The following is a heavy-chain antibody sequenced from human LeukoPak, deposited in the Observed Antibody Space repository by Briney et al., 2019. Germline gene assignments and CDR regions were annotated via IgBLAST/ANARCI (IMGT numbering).Heavy chain of an antibody. V-gene: IGHV3-48*01. CDR2: ISSSSSTI. CDR1: GFTFSSYS. Sequence: GGSLRLSCAAPGFTFSSYSMNWVRQAPGKGLEWVSYISSSSSTIYYADSVKGRFTISRDNAKNSLYLQMNSLRAEDTAVYYCAREGYCSSTSCYYFDYWGQGTLVTVSS. J-gene: IGHJ4*02. D-gene: IGHD2-2*01. CDR3: AREGYCSSTSCYYFDY.